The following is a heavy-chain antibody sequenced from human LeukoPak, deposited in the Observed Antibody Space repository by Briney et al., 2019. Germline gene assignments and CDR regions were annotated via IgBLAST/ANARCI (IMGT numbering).Heavy chain of an antibody. CDR2: ISSSGSTI. D-gene: IGHD3-22*01. CDR3: ARVSMIVVHTDY. J-gene: IGHJ4*02. V-gene: IGHV3-48*04. CDR1: GFTFTGHS. Sequence: GGSLRLSCVASGFTFTGHSMHWVRQAPGEGLEWVSYISSSGSTIYYADSVKGRFTISRDDAKNSLYLQMNSLRAEDTAVYYCARVSMIVVHTDYWGQGTLVTVSS.